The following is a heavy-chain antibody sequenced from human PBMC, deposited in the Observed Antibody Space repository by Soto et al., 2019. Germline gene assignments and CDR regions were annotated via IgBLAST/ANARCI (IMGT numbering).Heavy chain of an antibody. V-gene: IGHV3-15*01. CDR1: GFTFSNVW. J-gene: IGHJ5*02. Sequence: AGSLRPSCAASGFTFSNVWMSWVRQAPGKGLEWVGRIKSKTDGGTTDYAAPVKGRFTISRDDSKNTLYLQMNSLKTEDTAVYYCTTDPRFLEWLLSPWFDPWGQGTLVTVSS. CDR2: IKSKTDGGTT. D-gene: IGHD3-3*01. CDR3: TTDPRFLEWLLSPWFDP.